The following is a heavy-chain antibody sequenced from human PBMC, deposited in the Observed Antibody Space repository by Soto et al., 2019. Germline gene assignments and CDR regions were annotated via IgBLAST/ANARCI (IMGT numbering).Heavy chain of an antibody. V-gene: IGHV4-34*01. D-gene: IGHD2-15*01. CDR2: INHSGST. CDR1: GGSFSGYY. J-gene: IGHJ1*01. Sequence: QVQLQQWGAGLLKPSETLSLTCAVYGGSFSGYYWRWIRQPPGKGLEWIGEINHSGSTNYNPSLKSRVTISVDPSKNQFSLKLSSVTAADTAVYYCASMGTDCSGGSCYENAEYFHHWGQGTLVTVSS. CDR3: ASMGTDCSGGSCYENAEYFHH.